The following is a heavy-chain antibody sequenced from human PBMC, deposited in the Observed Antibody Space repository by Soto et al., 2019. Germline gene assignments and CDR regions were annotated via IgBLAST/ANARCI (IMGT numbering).Heavy chain of an antibody. D-gene: IGHD6-13*01. CDR3: ARARSSSWHDRGSFDY. J-gene: IGHJ4*02. CDR1: GYTFTGYY. CDR2: INPNSGGT. V-gene: IGHV1-2*02. Sequence: ASVKVSCKASGYTFTGYYMHWVRQAPGQGLEWMGWINPNSGGTNYAQKFQGRVTMTRDTSISTAYMELSRLRSDDTAVYYCARARSSSWHDRGSFDYWGQGPLVTVSS.